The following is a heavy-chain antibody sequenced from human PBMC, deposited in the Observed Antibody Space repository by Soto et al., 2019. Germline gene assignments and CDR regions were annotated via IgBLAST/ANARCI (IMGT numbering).Heavy chain of an antibody. J-gene: IGHJ4*02. V-gene: IGHV3-15*07. D-gene: IGHD3-16*02. CDR2: IKSKTDGGTT. CDR3: TTDSPYDYVWGSYLRY. CDR1: GFTFSNAW. Sequence: EVQLVESGGGLVKPGGSLRLSCAASGFTFSNAWMNWVRQAPGKGLEWVGRIKSKTDGGTTDYAAPVKGRFTISRDDSTNTLYLQMNSLKTEDTAVYYCTTDSPYDYVWGSYLRYWGKGTLVTVSS.